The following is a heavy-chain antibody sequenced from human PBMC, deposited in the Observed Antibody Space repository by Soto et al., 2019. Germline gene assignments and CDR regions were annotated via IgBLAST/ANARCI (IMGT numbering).Heavy chain of an antibody. V-gene: IGHV3-23*01. CDR3: ATRSYYDSSGYLRIS. J-gene: IGHJ2*01. CDR2: ISGSGGST. CDR1: GFTFSSYA. Sequence: EGSLRLSCAASGFTFSSYAMSCVRQAPGKGLEWVSAISGSGGSTYYADSVKGRFTISRDNSKNTLYLQMNSLRAEDTAVYYCATRSYYDSSGYLRISWGRGTLVTVSS. D-gene: IGHD3-22*01.